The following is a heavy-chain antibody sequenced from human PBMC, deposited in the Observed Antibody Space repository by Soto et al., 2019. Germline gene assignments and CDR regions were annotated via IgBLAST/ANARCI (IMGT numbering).Heavy chain of an antibody. CDR1: GGTISGVGYS. V-gene: IGHV4-30-2*01. J-gene: IGHJ4*02. D-gene: IGHD4-4*01. CDR2: IYHSGST. CDR3: AGGTTTVTTLEY. Sequence: SVMLSLPCAVSGGTISGVGYSWSCIRQPPGKGLEWIGYIYHSGSTYYNPSLKSRVTISVDRSKNKFSLKLSSVTASDTAVYYGAGGTTTVTTLEYWSQGPLVSVSS.